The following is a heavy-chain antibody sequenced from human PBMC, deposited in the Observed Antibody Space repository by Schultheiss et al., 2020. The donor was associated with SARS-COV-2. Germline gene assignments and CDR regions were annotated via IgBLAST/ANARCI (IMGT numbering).Heavy chain of an antibody. J-gene: IGHJ5*02. Sequence: SETLSLTCAVSGGSISSSNWWSWVRQPPGKGLEWIGSIYYSGSAYYNPSLKSRVTISVDTSKSQFSLKLSSVTAADTAVYYCARGQYSSNWYGSRPFDPWGQGTLVTVSS. CDR3: ARGQYSSNWYGSRPFDP. D-gene: IGHD6-13*01. CDR1: GGSISSSNW. CDR2: IYYSGSA. V-gene: IGHV4-4*02.